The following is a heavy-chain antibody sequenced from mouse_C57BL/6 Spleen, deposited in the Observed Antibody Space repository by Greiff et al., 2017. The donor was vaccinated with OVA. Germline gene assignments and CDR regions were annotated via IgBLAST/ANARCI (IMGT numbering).Heavy chain of an antibody. V-gene: IGHV1-66*01. CDR2: IYPGSGNT. CDR1: GYSFTSYY. J-gene: IGHJ2*01. CDR3: ARKGNWDEDY. Sequence: QVQLQQPGAELVKPGASVKVSCKASGYSFTSYYIHWVKQRPGQGLEWIGWIYPGSGNTKYNEKFKGKATLTADTSSSTAYMQLSSLTSEDSAVYYCARKGNWDEDYWGQGTTLTVSS. D-gene: IGHD4-1*01.